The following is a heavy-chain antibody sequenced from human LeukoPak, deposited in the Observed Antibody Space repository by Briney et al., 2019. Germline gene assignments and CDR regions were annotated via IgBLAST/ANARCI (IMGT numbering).Heavy chain of an antibody. Sequence: SETLSLTCTISGGSISSYFWSWIRQPPGKGLEWIGYIYYTGSTNYNPSLKSRVIISLDTSKNQFSLKLSSVTAADTAVYYCASSEVVPYYMDVWGKGTTVTISS. D-gene: IGHD3-22*01. CDR3: ASSEVVPYYMDV. CDR1: GGSISSYF. J-gene: IGHJ6*03. V-gene: IGHV4-59*12. CDR2: IYYTGST.